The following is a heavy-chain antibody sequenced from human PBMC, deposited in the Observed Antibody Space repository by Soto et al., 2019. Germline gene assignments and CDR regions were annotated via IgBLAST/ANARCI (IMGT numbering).Heavy chain of an antibody. D-gene: IGHD6-19*01. Sequence: GGSLRLSCAASGFTVSSNYMSWVRQAPGKGLEWVSVIYSGGSTYYADSVKGRFTISRHNSKNTLYLQMNSLRAEDTAVYYCATRFLKLRAVAGIDYWGQGTLVTVSS. CDR1: GFTVSSNY. J-gene: IGHJ4*02. CDR3: ATRFLKLRAVAGIDY. V-gene: IGHV3-53*04. CDR2: IYSGGST.